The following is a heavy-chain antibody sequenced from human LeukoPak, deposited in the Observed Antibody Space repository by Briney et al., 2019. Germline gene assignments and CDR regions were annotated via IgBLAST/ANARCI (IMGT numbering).Heavy chain of an antibody. CDR3: ARSSDYVFDY. Sequence: GESLKISCKGSGYRFTSYWIAWVRRMPGKGLEWMGVIYPGDSDTRYSPSFQGQVIISADKSISTAYLQWSSLKASDTAMYYCARSSDYVFDYWGQGTLVTVSS. D-gene: IGHD4-17*01. J-gene: IGHJ4*02. V-gene: IGHV5-51*01. CDR1: GYRFTSYW. CDR2: IYPGDSDT.